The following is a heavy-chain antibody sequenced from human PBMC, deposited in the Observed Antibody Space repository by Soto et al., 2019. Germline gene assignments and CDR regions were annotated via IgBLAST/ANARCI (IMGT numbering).Heavy chain of an antibody. CDR2: IYYSGST. V-gene: IGHV4-61*08. J-gene: IGHJ5*02. CDR1: GGSVSSGDYY. Sequence: ASETLSLTCTVSGGSVSSGDYYWSWIRQPPGKGLERIGYIYYSGSTNYNPSLKSRVSISLDTSKNQFSLRLTSVTAADTAVYYCARIPVDTYMINWFDPWGQGTLVTVSS. CDR3: ARIPVDTYMINWFDP. D-gene: IGHD5-18*01.